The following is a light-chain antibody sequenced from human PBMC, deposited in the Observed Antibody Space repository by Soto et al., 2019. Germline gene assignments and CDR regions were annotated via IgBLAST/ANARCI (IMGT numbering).Light chain of an antibody. J-gene: IGKJ4*01. CDR3: QQYEAYPLT. Sequence: DIPLTQSPSTLSASVGDRVTITCRASQSINSWLAWYQQKPGKASKLLVYKASSLESGVTSTFSGSGSGTVFTLTISTLEPDEFASYYCQQYEAYPLTFGGGPKVEI. CDR1: QSINSW. V-gene: IGKV1-5*03. CDR2: KAS.